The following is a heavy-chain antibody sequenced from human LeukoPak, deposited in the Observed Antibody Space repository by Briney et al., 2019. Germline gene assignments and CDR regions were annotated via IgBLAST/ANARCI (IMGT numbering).Heavy chain of an antibody. J-gene: IGHJ4*02. Sequence: SETLSLTCTVSGVSISSSNYFWGWIRQAPGKGLEWIGSIYYSVSTYYNPSLKSRVTISADMSKTQFSLRLYSVTAAETDVYYCGRDSVEMGTIHSDYWGQGTLVTVSS. D-gene: IGHD5-24*01. CDR3: GRDSVEMGTIHSDY. CDR1: GVSISSSNYF. V-gene: IGHV4-39*07. CDR2: IYYSVST.